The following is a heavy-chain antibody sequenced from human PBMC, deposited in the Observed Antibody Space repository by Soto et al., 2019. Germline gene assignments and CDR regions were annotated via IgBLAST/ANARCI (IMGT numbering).Heavy chain of an antibody. CDR2: IHYSGTT. D-gene: IGHD3-3*01. J-gene: IGHJ5*02. CDR3: ARKDFWPHGPDL. V-gene: IGHV4-39*02. Sequence: QLQLQESGPGLVKPSETLSLSCTFSGGSVSGSNNYWGWIRQPPGKGLEWIGSIHYSGTTYYKSTLRCRLTISVDTSNIRFSLRLTSATAADTAVYFCARKDFWPHGPDLWDQGTLVTVSS. CDR1: GGSVSGSNNY.